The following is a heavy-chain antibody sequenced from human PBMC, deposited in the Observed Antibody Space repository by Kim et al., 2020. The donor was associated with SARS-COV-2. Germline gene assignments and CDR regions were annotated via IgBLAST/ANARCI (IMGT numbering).Heavy chain of an antibody. CDR3: ARRYEYSGSYTAYYFDF. V-gene: IGHV4-39*01. D-gene: IGHD1-26*01. Sequence: SETLSLTCTVSGGSISSSGYYWAWIRQPPGKGLEWIGNIYYTGRTYYNPSLESRVTISVDTSKTQFSLKLSSVTAADTAVYHCARRYEYSGSYTAYYFDFWGQGTLVTVSS. J-gene: IGHJ4*02. CDR2: IYYTGRT. CDR1: GGSISSSGYY.